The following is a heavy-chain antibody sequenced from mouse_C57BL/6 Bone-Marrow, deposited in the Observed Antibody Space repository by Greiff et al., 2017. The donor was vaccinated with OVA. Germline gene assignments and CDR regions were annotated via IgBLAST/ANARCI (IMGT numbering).Heavy chain of an antibody. CDR2: IWGGGST. CDR1: GFSLTSSG. Sequence: VQVVESGPGLVAPSQSLSFTCTVSGFSLTSSGVDWVRQPPGKGLEWLGVIWGGGSTNYNSALMSRLSISKDNSKSHVFFKMNRLQTDDTAMYYCASFRKWFAYWGQGTLVTVSA. J-gene: IGHJ3*01. CDR3: ASFRKWFAY. V-gene: IGHV2-9*01.